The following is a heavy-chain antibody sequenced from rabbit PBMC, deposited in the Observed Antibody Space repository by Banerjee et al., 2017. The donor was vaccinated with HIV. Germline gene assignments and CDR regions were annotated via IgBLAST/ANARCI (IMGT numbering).Heavy chain of an antibody. CDR1: GFSFSSSYY. J-gene: IGHJ4*01. V-gene: IGHV1S40*01. CDR2: IYAGSSGST. D-gene: IGHD6-1*01. Sequence: QSLEESGGDLVKPGASLTLTCTASGFSFSSSYYMCWVRQAPGKGLEWIACIYAGSSGSTYYASWAKGRFTISKTSSTTVTLQMTSLTAADTATYFCARSYAGYAGYGYAYYFNLWGQGTLVTVS. CDR3: ARSYAGYAGYGYAYYFNL.